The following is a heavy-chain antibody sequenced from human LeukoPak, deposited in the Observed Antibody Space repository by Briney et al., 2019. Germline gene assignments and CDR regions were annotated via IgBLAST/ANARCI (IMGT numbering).Heavy chain of an antibody. CDR1: VYTFTIYY. J-gene: IGHJ5*02. CDR2: IKPSGGST. V-gene: IGHV1-46*01. D-gene: IGHD1-1*01. CDR3: ARDGTIPLQTENSFDP. Sequence: VASVKVSSKASVYTFTIYYMHWVRQAPGQGLGWMGLIKPSGGSTSYAQKFQVRVTMTRDTSTSTVYMELSSLISEDTAMYYCARDGTIPLQTENSFDPWGQGTLVTVSS.